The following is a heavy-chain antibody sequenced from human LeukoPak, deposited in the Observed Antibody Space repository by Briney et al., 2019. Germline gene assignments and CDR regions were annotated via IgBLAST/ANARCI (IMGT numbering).Heavy chain of an antibody. CDR2: ISGSGGST. D-gene: IGHD6-13*01. V-gene: IGHV3-23*01. CDR3: GKSREKAAAAPGGY. J-gene: IGHJ4*02. Sequence: GGSLRLSCAASGFTFSSYAMSWVRQAPGKGLEWVSAISGSGGSTYYADSVKGRFTISRDNSKNTLYLQMNSLRAEDTAVYYCGKSREKAAAAPGGYWGQGTLVTVSS. CDR1: GFTFSSYA.